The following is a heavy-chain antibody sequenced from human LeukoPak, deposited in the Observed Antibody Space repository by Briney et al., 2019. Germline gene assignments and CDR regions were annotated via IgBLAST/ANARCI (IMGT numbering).Heavy chain of an antibody. CDR1: GVSISSYY. CDR2: IYYSGST. CDR3: ARAGYCSAGSCYLRYYYYYGMDV. Sequence: SETLSPTCTVSGVSISSYYWSWIRQPPGKGLEWIGYIYYSGSTNYNPSLKSRVTISVDTSKNQFSLKLSAVTAADKAGYYWARAGYCSAGSCYLRYYYYYGMDVWGQGTTVTVSS. D-gene: IGHD2-15*01. J-gene: IGHJ6*02. V-gene: IGHV4-59*01.